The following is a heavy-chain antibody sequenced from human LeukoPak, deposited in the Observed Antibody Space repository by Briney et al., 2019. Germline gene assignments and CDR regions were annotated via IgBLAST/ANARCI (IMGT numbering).Heavy chain of an antibody. Sequence: GGSLRLSCAASGFTFSRYGMHWVRQAPGKGLEWVAFIWYDGSNEYYADSVKGRFTISRDNSKNTLYLQMNSLRAEDTAVYYCARDYDSSGYYLNWGQGTLVTVSS. CDR2: IWYDGSNE. J-gene: IGHJ4*02. V-gene: IGHV3-33*01. CDR3: ARDYDSSGYYLN. D-gene: IGHD3-22*01. CDR1: GFTFSRYG.